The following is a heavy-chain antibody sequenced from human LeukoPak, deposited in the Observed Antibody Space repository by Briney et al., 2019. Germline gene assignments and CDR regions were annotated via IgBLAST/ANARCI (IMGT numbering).Heavy chain of an antibody. D-gene: IGHD6-13*01. J-gene: IGHJ4*02. CDR1: GYIFTAYY. CDR3: AYEGYSSSWYII. V-gene: IGHV1-2*06. CDR2: INPNSGGT. Sequence: GASVKVSCKASGYIFTAYYIHWVRLAPGQGLEWMGQINPNSGGTNYAQKFQGRVTMTRDTAISTAHMEVSRLRSDDTAVYYCAYEGYSSSWYIIWGQGTLVTVSS.